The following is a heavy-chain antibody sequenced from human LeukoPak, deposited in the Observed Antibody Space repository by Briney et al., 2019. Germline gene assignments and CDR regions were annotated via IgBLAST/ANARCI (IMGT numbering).Heavy chain of an antibody. Sequence: PSQTLSLTCTVSGGSISSGDYYWSWIRQPPGKGLEWIGYIYYSGSTYYNPSLKSRVTISVDTSKNQFSLKLSSVTAADTAVYYCASSHQLLALGDYWGQGTLVTVSS. V-gene: IGHV4-30-4*08. J-gene: IGHJ4*02. CDR1: GGSISSGDYY. CDR2: IYYSGST. D-gene: IGHD2-2*01. CDR3: ASSHQLLALGDY.